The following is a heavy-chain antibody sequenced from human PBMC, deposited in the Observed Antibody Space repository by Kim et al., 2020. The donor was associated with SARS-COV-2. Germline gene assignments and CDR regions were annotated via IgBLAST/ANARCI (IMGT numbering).Heavy chain of an antibody. CDR3: ASVGPEGYYGMDV. CDR2: ISSSSSYI. V-gene: IGHV3-21*01. Sequence: GGSLRLSCAASGFTFSSYSMNWVRQAPGKGLEWVSSISSSSSYIYYADSVKGRFTISRDNAKNSLYLQINSLRAEDTAVYYCASVGPEGYYGMDVWGQGTTVTVSS. CDR1: GFTFSSYS. D-gene: IGHD1-26*01. J-gene: IGHJ6*02.